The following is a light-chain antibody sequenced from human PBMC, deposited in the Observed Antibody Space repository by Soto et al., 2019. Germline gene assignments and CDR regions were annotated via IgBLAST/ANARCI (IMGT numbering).Light chain of an antibody. J-gene: IGLJ1*01. CDR3: SSYTSSSTLYV. V-gene: IGLV2-14*01. Sequence: QSALTQPASVSGSPGQSITISCTGTSSDVGGYNYVSWYRQHPGKAPKLMIYEVSNRPSGFSNRFSGSKSGNTASLTIPGLQAEDEADYYCSSYTSSSTLYVFGTGTKVTVL. CDR1: SSDVGGYNY. CDR2: EVS.